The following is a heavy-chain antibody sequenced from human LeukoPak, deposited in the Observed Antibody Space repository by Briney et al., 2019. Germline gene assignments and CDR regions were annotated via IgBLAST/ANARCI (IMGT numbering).Heavy chain of an antibody. D-gene: IGHD6-19*01. J-gene: IGHJ4*02. Sequence: GGSLRLSCAASGFTVGGTYMSWVRQAAGKGWQWVSTIFDAGRTTYADSVQGRFTISRDSYMNTLFLQMNSLRADDTAVYYCAGATKWLAHDFWGQGILVTVSS. CDR2: IFDAGRT. V-gene: IGHV3-53*01. CDR3: AGATKWLAHDF. CDR1: GFTVGGTY.